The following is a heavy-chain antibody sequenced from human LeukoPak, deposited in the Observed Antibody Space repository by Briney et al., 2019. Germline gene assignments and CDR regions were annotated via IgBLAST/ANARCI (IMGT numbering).Heavy chain of an antibody. D-gene: IGHD6-19*01. J-gene: IGHJ4*02. Sequence: GGSLRLSCAASGFTVGGTYMSWVRQAAGKGWQWVSTIFDAGRTTYADSVQGRFTISRDSYMNTLFLQMNSLRADDTAVYYCAGATKWLAHDFWGQGILVTVSS. CDR2: IFDAGRT. V-gene: IGHV3-53*01. CDR3: AGATKWLAHDF. CDR1: GFTVGGTY.